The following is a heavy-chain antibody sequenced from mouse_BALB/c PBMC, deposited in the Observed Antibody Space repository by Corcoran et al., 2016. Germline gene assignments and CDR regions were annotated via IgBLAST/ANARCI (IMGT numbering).Heavy chain of an antibody. J-gene: IGHJ3*01. CDR2: INTYTGEP. V-gene: IGHV9-1*02. CDR1: GYTFTNYG. Sequence: QIQLVQSGPELKKPGETVKISCKASGYTFTNYGMNWVKQAPGKGLKWMGWINTYTGEPTYADDFKGRFAFSLETSASTAYLQINNLKNEDMATYFCVYYRYDGAWFAYWGQGTLVTVSA. CDR3: VYYRYDGAWFAY. D-gene: IGHD2-14*01.